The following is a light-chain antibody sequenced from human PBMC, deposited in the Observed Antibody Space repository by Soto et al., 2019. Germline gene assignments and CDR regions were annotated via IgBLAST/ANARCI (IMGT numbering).Light chain of an antibody. CDR2: DVS. CDR3: CSYAGSFYV. CDR1: SSDVDGYNY. V-gene: IGLV2-11*01. Sequence: QSVLTQPRSVSVSPGQSVTISCTGTSSDVDGYNYVSWYQQHPGKAPKLMIYDVSERPSGVPDRFSGSKSGNTASLTISGLQAEDEADYYCCSYAGSFYVFGTGTKVTVL. J-gene: IGLJ1*01.